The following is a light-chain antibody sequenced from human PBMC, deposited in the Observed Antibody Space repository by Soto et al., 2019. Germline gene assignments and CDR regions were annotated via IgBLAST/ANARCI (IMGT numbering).Light chain of an antibody. CDR1: QSVSSY. CDR2: EAS. Sequence: EIVLTQSPATLSLSPGERATLSCRASQSVSSYLGWYQQKPGQAPRLLIYEASNRATGIPARFSGSGSGTDFTLTISSLEPEDFAVYYCQPRSNWPSFGPGTKVEIK. CDR3: QPRSNWPS. J-gene: IGKJ3*01. V-gene: IGKV3-11*01.